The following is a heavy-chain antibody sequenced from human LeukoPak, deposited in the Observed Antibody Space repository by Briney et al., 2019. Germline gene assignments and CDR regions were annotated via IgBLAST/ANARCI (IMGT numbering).Heavy chain of an antibody. J-gene: IGHJ4*02. D-gene: IGHD6-19*01. CDR3: VKNGWLDY. CDR2: ISTSGEST. Sequence: GGSLRVSCAASGYTFSSQNMSWAREAPRKGLEWVAYISTSGESTKHADSVDGRFTISRDNAENSLYLLMNSLRVEDTAVYHCVKNGWLDYRGQAILATVSS. CDR1: GYTFSSQN. V-gene: IGHV3/OR16-9*01.